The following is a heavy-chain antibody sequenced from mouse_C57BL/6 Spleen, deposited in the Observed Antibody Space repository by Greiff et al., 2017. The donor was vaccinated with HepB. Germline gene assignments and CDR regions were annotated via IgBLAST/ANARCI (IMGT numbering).Heavy chain of an antibody. J-gene: IGHJ2*01. CDR1: GYTFTDYE. D-gene: IGHD2-5*01. V-gene: IGHV1-15*01. Sequence: VQLQQSGAELVRPGASVTLSCKASGYTFTDYEMHWVKQTPVHGLEWIGAIDPETGGTAYNQKFKGKAILTADKSSSTAYMELRSLTSEDSAVYYCTRDYSNYCFDYWGQGTTLTVSS. CDR3: TRDYSNYCFDY. CDR2: IDPETGGT.